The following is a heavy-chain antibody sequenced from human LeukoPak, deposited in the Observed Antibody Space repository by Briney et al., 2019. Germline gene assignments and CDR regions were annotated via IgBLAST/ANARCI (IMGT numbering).Heavy chain of an antibody. CDR1: GFTVRNNY. J-gene: IGHJ4*02. CDR2: IYSGGST. D-gene: IGHD3-3*02. Sequence: GGSLRLSCAASGFTVRNNYMSWVRQAPGKGLEWVSLIYSGGSTYYADSVRGRFTISRDNSNNTVYLQMNSLRAEDTAVYYCARAPSNAHFDYWGQGTLVTVSS. V-gene: IGHV3-66*01. CDR3: ARAPSNAHFDY.